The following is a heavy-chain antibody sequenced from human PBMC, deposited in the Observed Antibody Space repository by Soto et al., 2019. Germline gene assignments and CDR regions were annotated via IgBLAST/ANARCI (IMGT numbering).Heavy chain of an antibody. D-gene: IGHD3-9*01. CDR3: ARDLGSGLRYFDWLPLYYFDY. J-gene: IGHJ4*02. CDR2: ISNDGSNK. V-gene: IGHV3-30*03. CDR1: GFSFSSYG. Sequence: PGGSLRLSCAASGFSFSSYGMHWVRQAPGKGLEWVAVISNDGSNKYYADSVKGRFTISRDNSKNTLYLQMNSLRAEDTAVYYCARDLGSGLRYFDWLPLYYFDYWGQGTLVTVSS.